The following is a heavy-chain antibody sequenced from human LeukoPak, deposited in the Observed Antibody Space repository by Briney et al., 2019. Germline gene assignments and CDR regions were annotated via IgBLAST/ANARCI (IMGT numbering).Heavy chain of an antibody. Sequence: SQTLSLTCTVSGGSISSGSFYWSWLRQPAGKGLEWIGRISTSGSTHYNPSLKSRVTISADTSKNQFSLKLSSVAAADTAVYYCAREVTTPLDYYYYYMDVWGKGTTVTVSS. J-gene: IGHJ6*03. CDR1: GGSISSGSFY. D-gene: IGHD4-11*01. V-gene: IGHV4-61*02. CDR3: AREVTTPLDYYYYYMDV. CDR2: ISTSGST.